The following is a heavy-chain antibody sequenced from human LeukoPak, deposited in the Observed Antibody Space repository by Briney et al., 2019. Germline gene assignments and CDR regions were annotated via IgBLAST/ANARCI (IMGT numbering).Heavy chain of an antibody. V-gene: IGHV3-23*01. J-gene: IGHJ4*02. D-gene: IGHD3-3*01. CDR1: GFTFTDYA. Sequence: GGSLRLSCAASGFTFTDYAMSWVRQAPGKGLEWVSAISGSGGSTYYADSVKGRFTISRDNSKNTLYLQMNSLRAEDTAVYYCAKNSEDYDFWSGYYYFNYFDYWGQGTLVTVSS. CDR2: ISGSGGST. CDR3: AKNSEDYDFWSGYYYFNYFDY.